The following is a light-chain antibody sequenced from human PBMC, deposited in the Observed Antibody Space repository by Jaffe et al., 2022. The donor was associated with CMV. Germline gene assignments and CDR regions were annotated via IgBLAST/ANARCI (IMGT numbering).Light chain of an antibody. CDR1: SSNLGSYNL. J-gene: IGLJ2*01. CDR3: CSYAGSVTFVV. CDR2: EVT. Sequence: QSALTQVASVSGSPGQSITISCTGTSSNLGSYNLVSWYQHHPGRAPKLLIYEVTKRPSGVSNRFSGSKSGNTASLKISGLQAEDEADYYCCSYAGSVTFVVFGGGTKLTVL. V-gene: IGLV2-23*02.